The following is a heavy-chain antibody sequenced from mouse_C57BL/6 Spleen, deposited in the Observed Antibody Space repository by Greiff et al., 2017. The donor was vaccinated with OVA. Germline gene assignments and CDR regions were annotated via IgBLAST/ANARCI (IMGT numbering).Heavy chain of an antibody. V-gene: IGHV1-84*01. CDR1: GYTFTDYY. CDR3: ARGHYYGSSYDWYFDV. Sequence: VQLQQSGPELVKPGASVKLSCKASGYTFTDYYINWVKQRPGQGLEWIGWIYPGGGNTNYPEKFKGQATLTVDTSSSTAYMQLSSLISEVSAVYFCARGHYYGSSYDWYFDVWGTGTTVTVSA. J-gene: IGHJ1*03. D-gene: IGHD1-1*01. CDR2: IYPGGGNT.